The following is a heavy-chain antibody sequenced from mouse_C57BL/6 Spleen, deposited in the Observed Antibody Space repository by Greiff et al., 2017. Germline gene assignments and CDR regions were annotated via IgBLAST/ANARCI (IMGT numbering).Heavy chain of an antibody. CDR3: ARHDPYAFGD. CDR2: IDPEDGDT. Sequence: EVQLQQSGAELVKPGASVKLSCTASGFNINDYYMHWVKQSTEQGLEWIGRIDPEDGDTNYAPKFQGKSTITADTATNTAYLQLSSLTSEDTAVYYCARHDPYAFGDRGQGATLT. D-gene: IGHD1-1*01. CDR1: GFNINDYY. J-gene: IGHJ2*01. V-gene: IGHV14-2*01.